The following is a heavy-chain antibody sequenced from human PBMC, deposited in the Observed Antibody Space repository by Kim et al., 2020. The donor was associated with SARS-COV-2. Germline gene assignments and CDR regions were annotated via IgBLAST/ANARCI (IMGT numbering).Heavy chain of an antibody. Sequence: ASVKVSCKASGYSFTGYYIHWVRQAPGQGPEWMGRVNPNGGDTNYAQKFQGRVTMTRDTSINTAYMELSRLNSGDTAVYYCAREDFTSSWFYFDCWGQGSLVTVSS. D-gene: IGHD6-19*01. CDR3: AREDFTSSWFYFDC. V-gene: IGHV1-2*06. CDR2: VNPNGGDT. CDR1: GYSFTGYY. J-gene: IGHJ4*02.